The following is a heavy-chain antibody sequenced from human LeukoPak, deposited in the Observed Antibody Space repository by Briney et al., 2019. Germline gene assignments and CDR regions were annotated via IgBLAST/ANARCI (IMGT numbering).Heavy chain of an antibody. CDR3: AKDLSTYYHDSRTPDY. D-gene: IGHD3-22*01. CDR1: GYSISSGYY. CDR2: ISYSGST. Sequence: SETLSLTCTVSGYSISSGYYWGWIRQPPGKGLEWIASISYSGSTYYNPSLKSRVTISVDMSKNQFSLQLSSVTAADTAVYYCAKDLSTYYHDSRTPDYWGQGTQVTVSS. V-gene: IGHV4-38-2*02. J-gene: IGHJ4*02.